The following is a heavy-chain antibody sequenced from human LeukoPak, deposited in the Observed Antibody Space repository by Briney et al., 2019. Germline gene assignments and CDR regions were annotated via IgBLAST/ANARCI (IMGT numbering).Heavy chain of an antibody. CDR2: IKQDGSGK. Sequence: GGSLRLSCAASGFTFSSYWMSWVRQAPGKGLVWVAKIKQDGSGKYYVDSVKGRFTISRDNAENSLYLQMNSLRVEDTAVYYCARSDFWSGYHRGYFDYWGQGTLVTVSS. D-gene: IGHD3-3*01. CDR1: GFTFSSYW. V-gene: IGHV3-7*05. J-gene: IGHJ4*02. CDR3: ARSDFWSGYHRGYFDY.